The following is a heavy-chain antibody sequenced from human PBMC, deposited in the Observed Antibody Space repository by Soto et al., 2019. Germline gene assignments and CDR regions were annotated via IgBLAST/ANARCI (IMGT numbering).Heavy chain of an antibody. CDR3: ARHDYYYDSSAWYFDL. CDR1: GYSFTSYW. J-gene: IGHJ2*01. D-gene: IGHD3-22*01. V-gene: IGHV5-10-1*01. Sequence: GESLKISCKGSGYSFTSYWISWVRQMPGKGLEWMGRIDPSDSYTNYSPSFQGHVTISADKSISTAYLQWSSLKASDTAMYYCARHDYYYDSSAWYFDLWGRGTLVTVSS. CDR2: IDPSDSYT.